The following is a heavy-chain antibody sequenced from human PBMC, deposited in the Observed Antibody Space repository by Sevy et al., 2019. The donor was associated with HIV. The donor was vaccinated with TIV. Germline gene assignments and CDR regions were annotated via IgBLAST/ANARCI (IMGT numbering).Heavy chain of an antibody. J-gene: IGHJ4*02. D-gene: IGHD2-2*03. CDR3: ARGVGGYCSSTSCHVDY. CDR1: GGSISSNNW. Sequence: QSQTLSLTCAVSGGSISSNNWWNWVRQTPGKGLEWIEEIYHSGSTNRNPSLKSRVTISVDKSKNQFSLKLSSVTAADTAVYYCARGVGGYCSSTSCHVDYWVQGTLVTVSS. V-gene: IGHV4-4*02. CDR2: IYHSGST.